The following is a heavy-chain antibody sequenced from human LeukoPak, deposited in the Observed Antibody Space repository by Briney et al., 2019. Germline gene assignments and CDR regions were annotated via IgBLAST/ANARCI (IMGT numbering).Heavy chain of an antibody. Sequence: GGSLRLSCAASGFIFDDYAMHWVRQAPGKGLEWVSLISWDGGSTYYADSVKGRFTISRDNSKNSLYLQMNSLRAEDTALYYCAKGQGINYYGSGSYYAPFDYWGQGTLVTVSS. CDR3: AKGQGINYYGSGSYYAPFDY. J-gene: IGHJ4*02. V-gene: IGHV3-43D*03. CDR2: ISWDGGST. CDR1: GFIFDDYA. D-gene: IGHD3-10*01.